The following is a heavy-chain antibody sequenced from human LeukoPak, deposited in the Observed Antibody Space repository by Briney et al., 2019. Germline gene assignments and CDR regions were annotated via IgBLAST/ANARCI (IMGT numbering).Heavy chain of an antibody. J-gene: IGHJ3*01. CDR1: GFTLSSYA. CDR2: ISGSGSST. V-gene: IGHV3-23*01. CDR3: AKVMERGQQVITDVIDV. D-gene: IGHD6-13*01. Sequence: GGSLRLSCAASGFTLSSYAMSWVRLAPGKGLEWVSSISGSGSSTYFADSVKGRFTISRDNSKNTLYLHMNSLRAEDTAVYYCAKVMERGQQVITDVIDVWGQGTVVTVSS.